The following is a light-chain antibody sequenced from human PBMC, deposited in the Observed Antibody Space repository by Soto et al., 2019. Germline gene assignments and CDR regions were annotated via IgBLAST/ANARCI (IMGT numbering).Light chain of an antibody. J-gene: IGKJ1*01. CDR2: DAS. CDR1: QSISRS. V-gene: IGKV1-5*01. Sequence: DIQMTQSPSTLSASVGDRVTITCRASQSISRSLAWYQHQRGKAPRLLIYDASTLASGVPSRFSGFGSGTEFTLSISGLQPDDLGNYYCQQFYMGWTFGQGTEVDLK. CDR3: QQFYMGWT.